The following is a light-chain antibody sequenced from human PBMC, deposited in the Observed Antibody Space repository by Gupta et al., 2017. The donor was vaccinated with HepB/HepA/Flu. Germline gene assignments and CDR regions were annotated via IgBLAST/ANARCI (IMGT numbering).Light chain of an antibody. V-gene: IGKV3-20*01. Sequence: EIVLTQSPGTLSLSPGERATLSCRASQSVSSDYLAWYQQKPGQAPRLLIYGASSRATGITDRVSGSGSGTDFTRTIRRPTEDFAVYDGQQYGNWAFGQGTKVEIK. CDR3: QQYGNWA. J-gene: IGKJ1*01. CDR1: QSVSSDY. CDR2: GAS.